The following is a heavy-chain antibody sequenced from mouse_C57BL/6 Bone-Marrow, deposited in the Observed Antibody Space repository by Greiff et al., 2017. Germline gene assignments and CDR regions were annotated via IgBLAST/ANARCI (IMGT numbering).Heavy chain of an antibody. CDR2: ISNLAYSI. Sequence: EVKLVESGGGLVQPGGSLKLSCAASGFTFSDYGMAWVRQAPRKGPEWVAFISNLAYSIYYADTVTGRFTISRENAKNTLYLEMSSLRSEDTAMYYCARNDGPFAYWGQGTLVTVSA. CDR3: ARNDGPFAY. CDR1: GFTFSDYG. J-gene: IGHJ3*01. D-gene: IGHD2-3*01. V-gene: IGHV5-15*04.